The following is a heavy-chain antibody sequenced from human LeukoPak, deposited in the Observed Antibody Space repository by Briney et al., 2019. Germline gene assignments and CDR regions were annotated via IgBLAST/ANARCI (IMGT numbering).Heavy chain of an antibody. CDR1: GYTFTGYY. D-gene: IGHD6-19*01. CDR3: ARGTPQQWLRYYYGMDV. Sequence: ASVKASCKASGYTFTGYYMHWVRQAPGQGLEWMGWINPNSGGTNYAQKFQGRVTMTRDTSISTAYMELSRLRSDDTAVYYCARGTPQQWLRYYYGMDVWGQGTTVTVSS. CDR2: INPNSGGT. J-gene: IGHJ6*02. V-gene: IGHV1-2*02.